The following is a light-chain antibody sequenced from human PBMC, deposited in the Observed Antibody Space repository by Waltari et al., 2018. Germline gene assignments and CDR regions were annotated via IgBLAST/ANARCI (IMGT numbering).Light chain of an antibody. V-gene: IGKV3-20*01. CDR2: GAS. CDR1: HRFNNTF. J-gene: IGKJ1*01. Sequence: EGVLTQSPGTLSLSPGERATLSCTVSHRFNNTFLAWYPLKPGQPPRLLIYGASSRAPGVPSRFSGRGSGADFILTISRLDPDDFAVYFCQQFDTSPRWTFGQGTKVE. CDR3: QQFDTSPRWT.